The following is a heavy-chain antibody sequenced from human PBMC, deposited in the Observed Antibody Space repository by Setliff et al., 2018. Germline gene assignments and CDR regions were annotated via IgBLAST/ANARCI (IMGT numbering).Heavy chain of an antibody. CDR3: ARDSGSGFLDY. V-gene: IGHV1-18*01. J-gene: IGHJ4*02. D-gene: IGHD3-10*01. CDR1: GYNFKTYA. CDR2: ISLYDGHT. Sequence: GASVKVSCKASGYNFKTYAISWVRQAPGQGLEWMGFISLYDGHTNYAQNFQGRLTVTTDTSTSTAYMELRSLRSDDTAVYYCARDSGSGFLDYWGQGTLVTVSS.